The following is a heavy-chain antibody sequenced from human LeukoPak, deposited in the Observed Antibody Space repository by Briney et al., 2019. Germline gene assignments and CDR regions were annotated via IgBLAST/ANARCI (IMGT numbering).Heavy chain of an antibody. J-gene: IGHJ4*02. D-gene: IGHD3-3*01. CDR2: ISGSGGST. CDR1: GFTFSSYA. V-gene: IGHV3-23*01. Sequence: GGSLRLSCAASGFTFSSYAMSWVRQAPGKGLEWVSAISGSGGSTYYADSVKGRFTISRDNAKNSLYLQMNSLRAEDTAVYYCARDTGYYGYWGQGTLVTVSS. CDR3: ARDTGYYGY.